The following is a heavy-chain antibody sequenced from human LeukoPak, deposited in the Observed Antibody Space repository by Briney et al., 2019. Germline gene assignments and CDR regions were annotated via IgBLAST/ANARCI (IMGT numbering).Heavy chain of an antibody. J-gene: IGHJ4*02. CDR3: AKEYTYYDFWSGYYPFDY. CDR2: ISGSGGST. V-gene: IGHV3-23*01. Sequence: PVGSLRLSCAASGFTFSSYAMSWVRQAPGKGLEWVSAISGSGGSTYYADSVKGRFTISRDNSKNTLYLQMNSLRAEDTAVYYCAKEYTYYDFWSGYYPFDYWGQGTLVTVSS. D-gene: IGHD3-3*01. CDR1: GFTFSSYA.